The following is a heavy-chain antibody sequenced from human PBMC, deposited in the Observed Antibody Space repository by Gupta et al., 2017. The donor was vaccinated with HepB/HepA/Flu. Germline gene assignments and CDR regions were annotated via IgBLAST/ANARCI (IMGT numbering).Heavy chain of an antibody. CDR1: GGSFSGYY. CDR2: INHSGST. Sequence: QVQLQQWGAGLLKPSETLSLTCAVYGGSFSGYYWSWIRQPPGKGLEWIGKINHSGSTNYNPSLKSRVTISVDTSKNQFSLKLSSVTAADTAVYYCARAFYCSSTSCQNYYYYYMDVWGKGTTVTVSS. V-gene: IGHV4-34*01. CDR3: ARAFYCSSTSCQNYYYYYMDV. J-gene: IGHJ6*03. D-gene: IGHD2-2*01.